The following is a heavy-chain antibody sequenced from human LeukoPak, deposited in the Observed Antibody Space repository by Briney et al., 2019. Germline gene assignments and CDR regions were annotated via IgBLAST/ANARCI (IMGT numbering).Heavy chain of an antibody. D-gene: IGHD3-10*01. J-gene: IGHJ5*02. V-gene: IGHV4-34*01. Sequence: SETLSLTCAVYGGSFSDYYWSWIRQPPGKGLEWIGSIYYSGSTYYNPSLKSRVTISVDTSKNQFSLKLSSVTAADTAVYYCAREVSGSGTTRNGFDPWGQGTLVTVSS. CDR2: IYYSGST. CDR3: AREVSGSGTTRNGFDP. CDR1: GGSFSDYY.